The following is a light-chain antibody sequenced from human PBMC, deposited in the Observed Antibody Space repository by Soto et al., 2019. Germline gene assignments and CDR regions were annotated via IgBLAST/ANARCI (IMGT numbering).Light chain of an antibody. CDR2: AAS. Sequence: AIQMTQSPSSLSVSVGDRVTITCRASQGIGNDVGWYQQKPGKAPKLLIYAASSLQSGVPSRFSGSRSVTDFTLTISSLQPEDFATYYCLQDHNYPLTFGGGTKVEIK. CDR3: LQDHNYPLT. V-gene: IGKV1-6*01. J-gene: IGKJ4*01. CDR1: QGIGND.